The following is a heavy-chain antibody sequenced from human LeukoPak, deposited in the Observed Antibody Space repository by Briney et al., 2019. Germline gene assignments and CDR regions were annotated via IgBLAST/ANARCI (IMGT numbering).Heavy chain of an antibody. J-gene: IGHJ4*02. CDR3: ARGELGDCSGGSCYFDY. V-gene: IGHV3-21*01. CDR2: IGSSSDYI. Sequence: GGSLRLSCVVSGFTFSSYNMHWVRQAPGKGLEWVSSIGSSSDYIQYADSLKGRFTISRDIAKNSLYLQMNSLKAEDTAVYYCARGELGDCSGGSCYFDYWGQGTLVTVSS. CDR1: GFTFSSYN. D-gene: IGHD2-15*01.